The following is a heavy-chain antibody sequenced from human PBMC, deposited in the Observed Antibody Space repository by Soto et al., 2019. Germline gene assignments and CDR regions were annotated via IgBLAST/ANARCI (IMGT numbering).Heavy chain of an antibody. D-gene: IGHD3-16*01. V-gene: IGHV4-61*08. J-gene: IGHJ4*02. Sequence: SETLSLTCTVSGGSVSSGDYYWSWIRQPPGEGLEWMGYIYSSGSTNYNPSLKSRVTTSVDTSKDQFSLKLTSVTAADTALYYCAKDCYGSPSGYWGQGTLVTVSS. CDR2: IYSSGST. CDR1: GGSVSSGDYY. CDR3: AKDCYGSPSGY.